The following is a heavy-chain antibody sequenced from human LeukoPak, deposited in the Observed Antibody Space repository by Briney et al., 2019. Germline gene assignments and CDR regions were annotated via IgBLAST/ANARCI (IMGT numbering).Heavy chain of an antibody. CDR1: GFTFSSYA. CDR2: ISSNGGST. J-gene: IGHJ4*02. CDR3: VSTLKGVAAPFDY. Sequence: GGSLRLSCSASGFTFSSYAMHWVRQAPGKGLEYVSAISSNGGSTYYADSVKGRFTISRDNSRNTLYLQMSSLRAEDTAVYYCVSTLKGVAAPFDYWGQGTLVTVSS. V-gene: IGHV3-64D*06. D-gene: IGHD2-15*01.